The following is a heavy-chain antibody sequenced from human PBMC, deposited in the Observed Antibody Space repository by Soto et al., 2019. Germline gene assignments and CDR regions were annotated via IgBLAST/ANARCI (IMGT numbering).Heavy chain of an antibody. CDR3: AKDFNYIWGSYRPFDY. CDR2: ISGSGGST. D-gene: IGHD3-16*02. J-gene: IGHJ4*02. Sequence: EVQLLESGGGLVQPGGSLRLSCAASGFTFSSYAMSWVRQAPGKGLEWVSAISGSGGSTYYADSVKGRFTISRDNSTNTLYLQMNSLRAEDTAVYYCAKDFNYIWGSYRPFDYWGQGTLVTVSS. V-gene: IGHV3-23*01. CDR1: GFTFSSYA.